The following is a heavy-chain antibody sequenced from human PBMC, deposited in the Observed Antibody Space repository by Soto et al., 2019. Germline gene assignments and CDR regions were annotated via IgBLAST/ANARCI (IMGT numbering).Heavy chain of an antibody. J-gene: IGHJ6*02. D-gene: IGHD3-3*01. CDR2: ISGSGSST. V-gene: IGHV3-23*01. CDR3: AKDTAYYDFWSGYPYYDYGMDV. Sequence: GGSLRLSCAASGFAFSSYAMSWVRQAPGKGLEWVSAISGSGSSTYYADSVKGRFTISRDNSKNTLYLQMNSLRAEDTAVYYCAKDTAYYDFWSGYPYYDYGMDVWVHGTTVTVSS. CDR1: GFAFSSYA.